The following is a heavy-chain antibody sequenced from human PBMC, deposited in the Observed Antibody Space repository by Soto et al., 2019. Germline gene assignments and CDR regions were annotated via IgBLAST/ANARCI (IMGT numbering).Heavy chain of an antibody. CDR1: GGTFSSYA. Sequence: VQLVQSGAEVKKPGSSVKVSCKASGGTFSSYAISWVRQAPGQGLEWMGGIIPIFGTANYAQKFQGRVTITADESTSTAYMELSSLRSEDTAVYYCARVKLLGYCSGGSCYPGGWFDPWGQGTLVTVSS. V-gene: IGHV1-69*01. CDR3: ARVKLLGYCSGGSCYPGGWFDP. CDR2: IIPIFGTA. J-gene: IGHJ5*02. D-gene: IGHD2-15*01.